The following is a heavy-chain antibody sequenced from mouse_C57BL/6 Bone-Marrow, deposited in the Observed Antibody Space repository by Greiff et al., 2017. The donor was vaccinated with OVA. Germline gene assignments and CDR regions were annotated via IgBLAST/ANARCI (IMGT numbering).Heavy chain of an antibody. CDR3: ARRRLRRPLYAMDY. Sequence: VQLQQSGAELVKPGASVKLSCTASGFNIKDYYMHWVKQRTEQGLEWIGRIDPEDGETKYATKFQGKATITADTSSNTAYLQLSSLTSEDTAVYYCARRRLRRPLYAMDYWGQGTSVTVSS. CDR1: GFNIKDYY. D-gene: IGHD2-4*01. J-gene: IGHJ4*01. CDR2: IDPEDGET. V-gene: IGHV14-2*01.